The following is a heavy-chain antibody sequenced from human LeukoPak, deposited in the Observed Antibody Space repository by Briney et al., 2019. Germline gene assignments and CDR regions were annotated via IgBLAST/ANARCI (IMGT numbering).Heavy chain of an antibody. Sequence: SETLSLTCTVSGGSISSSGNYWGWIRQPPGKGLEWIGSISYSGNTYYNPSLKSRVTISVDTSKNQFSLKLSSVTAADTAVYYCASRGSSLHYYYYMDVWGKGTTVTVSS. D-gene: IGHD6-13*01. CDR1: GGSISSSGNY. CDR3: ASRGSSLHYYYYMDV. CDR2: ISYSGNT. V-gene: IGHV4-39*07. J-gene: IGHJ6*03.